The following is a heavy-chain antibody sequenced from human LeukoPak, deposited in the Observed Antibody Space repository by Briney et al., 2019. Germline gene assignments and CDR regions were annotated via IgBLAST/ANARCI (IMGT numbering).Heavy chain of an antibody. Sequence: SETLSLTCTVSGGSISSGSYCWSWIRQPAGKGLEWIGHISTSGNTNYNPSLKSRVTISVDTSKNQFSLKLSSVTAADTAVYYCARSSHYDFWSGYRYNWFDPWGQGTLVTVSS. CDR3: ARSSHYDFWSGYRYNWFDP. D-gene: IGHD3-3*01. J-gene: IGHJ5*02. CDR1: GGSISSGSYC. V-gene: IGHV4-61*09. CDR2: ISTSGNT.